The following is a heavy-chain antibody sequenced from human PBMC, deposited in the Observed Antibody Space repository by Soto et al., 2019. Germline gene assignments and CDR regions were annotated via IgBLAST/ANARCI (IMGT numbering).Heavy chain of an antibody. V-gene: IGHV4-59*11. D-gene: IGHD2-15*01. J-gene: IGHJ3*02. Sequence: QVQWKESGHRLVKPSGTLSLPCSVSGVSIGSHFWSGIRRAPGKGPELVGYIYHTVNTNYNPALKSRVTISMDTSENQLSLQLSSVTAADTAVYYCARLQYTVVTALDIWGQGTMVTVSS. CDR2: IYHTVNT. CDR3: ARLQYTVVTALDI. CDR1: GVSIGSHF.